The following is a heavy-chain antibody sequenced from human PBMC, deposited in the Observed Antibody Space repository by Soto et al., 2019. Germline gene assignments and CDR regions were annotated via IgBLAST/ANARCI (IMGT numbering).Heavy chain of an antibody. J-gene: IGHJ4*02. Sequence: QVQLVESGGGLVKPGGSLRLSCAASGLTFSDYYMSWIRQAPGKGLEWVSYISSSGHFANYADSVKGRFTISRENARNSLYLQMNSLRAEDSAVYYCVRELGGLDCWGQGTLVTVSS. CDR3: VRELGGLDC. CDR1: GLTFSDYY. CDR2: ISSSGHFA. V-gene: IGHV3-11*05.